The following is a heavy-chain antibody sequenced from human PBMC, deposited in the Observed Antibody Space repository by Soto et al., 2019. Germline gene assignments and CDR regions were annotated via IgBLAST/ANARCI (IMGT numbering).Heavy chain of an antibody. D-gene: IGHD5-18*01. CDR3: ARGHTAMQYYYYYMDV. J-gene: IGHJ6*03. CDR1: GFTFRNYD. CDR2: ISGSGGVT. V-gene: IGHV3-23*01. Sequence: GGSLRLSCVASGFTFRNYDMRWVRQAPGKGLEWVSGISGSGGVTYYADSVKGRFTISRDNSKNTLYLQMNSLRAEDTAVYYCARGHTAMQYYYYYMDVWGKGTTVTVSS.